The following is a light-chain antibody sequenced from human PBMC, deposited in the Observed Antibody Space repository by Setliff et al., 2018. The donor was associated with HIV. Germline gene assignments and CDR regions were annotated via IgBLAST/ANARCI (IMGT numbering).Light chain of an antibody. J-gene: IGLJ1*01. CDR1: SSDIGTYNL. V-gene: IGLV2-23*02. CDR2: EVS. CDR3: CSYAGTYTYI. Sequence: QSVLTQPASVSGSPGQSITISCTGTSSDIGTYNLVSWYQQYPGKAPKVMIYEVSKRPSGVPDRFSGSKSGDTASLTISGLQSEDEADYYCCSYAGTYTYIFGTGTKVTVL.